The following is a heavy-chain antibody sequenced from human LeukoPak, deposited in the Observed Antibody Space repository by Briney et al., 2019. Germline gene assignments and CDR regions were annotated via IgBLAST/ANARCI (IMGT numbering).Heavy chain of an antibody. Sequence: GGSLRLSCAASGFTFSSYGMSWVRQAPGKGLEWVSAISGSGGSTHYADSVRGRFTISRDNSKNTLYLQMNSLRAGDTAVYYCAKDKSYYGSGSLGYWGQGTLVTVSS. V-gene: IGHV3-23*01. CDR1: GFTFSSYG. CDR3: AKDKSYYGSGSLGY. J-gene: IGHJ4*02. D-gene: IGHD3-10*01. CDR2: ISGSGGST.